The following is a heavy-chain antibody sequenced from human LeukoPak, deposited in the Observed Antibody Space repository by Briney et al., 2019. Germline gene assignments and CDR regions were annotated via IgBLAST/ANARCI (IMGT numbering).Heavy chain of an antibody. D-gene: IGHD5-12*01. CDR2: IYYSGST. CDR1: GGSISSSSYY. J-gene: IGHJ4*02. V-gene: IGHV4-39*01. CDR3: ARLPARRDGYKSPFDY. Sequence: SETLSLTCTVSGGSISSSSYYWGWIRQPPGKGLEWIGGIYYSGSTYYNPSLKSRVTISVDTSKNQFSLKLSSVTAADTAVYYCARLPARRDGYKSPFDYWGQGTLVTVSS.